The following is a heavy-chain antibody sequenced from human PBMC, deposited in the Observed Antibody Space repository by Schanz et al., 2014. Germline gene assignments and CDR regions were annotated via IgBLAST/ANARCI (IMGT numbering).Heavy chain of an antibody. CDR3: ARDNRYYLFDY. Sequence: EVQLLASGGGLVQPGGSLRLSCAASGFTFSTSTMHWVRQAPGKGLEYVSSISSKGDMTFYGNSVKGRFTISRDNSKNTLYLQLGSLSAEDTAVYFCARDNRYYLFDYWGQGALVTVSS. J-gene: IGHJ4*02. D-gene: IGHD3-16*02. V-gene: IGHV3-64*01. CDR1: GFTFSTST. CDR2: ISSKGDMT.